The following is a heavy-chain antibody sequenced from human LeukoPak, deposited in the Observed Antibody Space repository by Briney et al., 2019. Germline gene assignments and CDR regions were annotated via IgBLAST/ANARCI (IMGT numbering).Heavy chain of an antibody. Sequence: GASVKVSCKASGGTFSSYAISWVRQAPGQGLEWMGGIIPIFGTANYAQKFQGRVTITADESTSTAYMELSSLRSEDTAVYYCARGEGSTIFGVVTPNWFDPWGQGTLVTVS. V-gene: IGHV1-69*13. CDR2: IIPIFGTA. J-gene: IGHJ5*02. CDR3: ARGEGSTIFGVVTPNWFDP. CDR1: GGTFSSYA. D-gene: IGHD3-3*01.